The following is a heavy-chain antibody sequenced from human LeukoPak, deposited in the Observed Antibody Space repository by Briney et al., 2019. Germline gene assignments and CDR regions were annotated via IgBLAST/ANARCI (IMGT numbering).Heavy chain of an antibody. CDR3: ARVVVVVPAAMLGYYYYYMDV. CDR2: INHSGST. D-gene: IGHD2-2*01. Sequence: SETLSLTCAVYGGSFSGYYWSWIRQPPGKRLEWIGEINHSGSTNYNPSLKSRVTISVDTSNNQFSLKLSSVTAADTAVYYCARVVVVVPAAMLGYYYYYMDVWGKGTTVTVSS. V-gene: IGHV4-34*01. J-gene: IGHJ6*03. CDR1: GGSFSGYY.